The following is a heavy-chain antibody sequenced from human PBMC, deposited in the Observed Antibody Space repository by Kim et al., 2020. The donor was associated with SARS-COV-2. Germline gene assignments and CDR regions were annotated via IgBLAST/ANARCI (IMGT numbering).Heavy chain of an antibody. Sequence: GGSLRLSCAASGFTFSSYAMSWVRQAPGKGLEWVSAISGSGGSTYYADSVKGRFTISRDNSKNTLYLQMNSLRAEDTAVYYCAKAFVRGVKNYYYYGMDVWGQGTTVTVSS. V-gene: IGHV3-23*01. J-gene: IGHJ6*02. CDR1: GFTFSSYA. CDR3: AKAFVRGVKNYYYYGMDV. D-gene: IGHD3-10*01. CDR2: ISGSGGST.